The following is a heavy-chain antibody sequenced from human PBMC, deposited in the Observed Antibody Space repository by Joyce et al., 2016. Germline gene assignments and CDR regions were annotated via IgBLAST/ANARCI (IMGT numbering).Heavy chain of an antibody. D-gene: IGHD4-17*01. CDR3: ARERNFGDLSFDP. CDR2: MNPNSGDT. Sequence: QVQLVQSGAEVKQPGASVKVSCKASGYTFTSYDVNWVRQATGQGLEWMGWMNPNSGDTGYAQKFQGRVTMTRNTSISTAYMELSSQRFEDTAVYYCARERNFGDLSFDPWGQGTLVTVSS. V-gene: IGHV1-8*01. J-gene: IGHJ5*02. CDR1: GYTFTSYD.